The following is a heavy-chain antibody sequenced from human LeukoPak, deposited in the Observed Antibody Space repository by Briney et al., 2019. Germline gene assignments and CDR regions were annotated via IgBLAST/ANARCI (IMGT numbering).Heavy chain of an antibody. D-gene: IGHD6-19*01. CDR2: ISGSGGSV. V-gene: IGHV3-23*01. CDR3: AKHIVAGISYYFEH. Sequence: GGSLRLSCAASGFTFSSYSMNWVRQAPGKGLEWVSGISGSGGSVYYADSVKGRFTISRDNSKNILYLQMKNLRVEHTAVYYCAKHIVAGISYYFEHWGQGIPVTVSS. CDR1: GFTFSSYS. J-gene: IGHJ4*02.